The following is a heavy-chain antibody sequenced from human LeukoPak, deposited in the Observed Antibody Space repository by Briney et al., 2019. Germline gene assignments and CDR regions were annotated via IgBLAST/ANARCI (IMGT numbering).Heavy chain of an antibody. Sequence: SCKASGYTFTGYYMHWVRQAPGKGLEWVAVISYDGSNKYYADSVKGRFTISRDNSKNTLYLQMNSLRAEDTAVYYCARESLITMVRGAKGSEYFQHWGQGTLVTVSS. CDR1: GYTFTGYY. V-gene: IGHV3-30*04. CDR3: ARESLITMVRGAKGSEYFQH. J-gene: IGHJ1*01. CDR2: ISYDGSNK. D-gene: IGHD3-10*01.